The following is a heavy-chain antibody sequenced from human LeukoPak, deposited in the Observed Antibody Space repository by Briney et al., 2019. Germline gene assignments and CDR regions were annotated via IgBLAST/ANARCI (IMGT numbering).Heavy chain of an antibody. CDR1: GFTFSDYY. CDR2: INTDGSST. Sequence: PGGSLRLSCAAYGFTFSDYYMSWIRQAPGKGRVWVSRINTDGSSTSYADSVKGRFTISRDNAKNTLYLQMNSLRAEDTAVYYCAREIKPAAIWGQGTLVTVSS. V-gene: IGHV3-74*01. D-gene: IGHD2-2*01. CDR3: AREIKPAAI. J-gene: IGHJ4*02.